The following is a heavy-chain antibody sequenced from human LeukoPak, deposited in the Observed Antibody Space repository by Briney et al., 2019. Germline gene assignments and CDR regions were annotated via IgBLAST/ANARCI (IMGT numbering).Heavy chain of an antibody. CDR2: MSYDGFNK. CDR1: GFTFSSYA. Sequence: GGSLRLSGAASGFTFSSYAMHWVRQSLGKGLEWVAVMSYDGFNKYYADSVKGRFTISRDNSKNTLYLQMNSLRAEDTAVYHCAKTKGYSYGYYFDYWGQGTLVTVSS. D-gene: IGHD5-18*01. V-gene: IGHV3-30*18. CDR3: AKTKGYSYGYYFDY. J-gene: IGHJ4*02.